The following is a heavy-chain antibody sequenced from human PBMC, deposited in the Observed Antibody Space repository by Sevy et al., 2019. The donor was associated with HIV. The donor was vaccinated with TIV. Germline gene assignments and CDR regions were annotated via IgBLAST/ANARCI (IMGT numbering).Heavy chain of an antibody. J-gene: IGHJ3*02. V-gene: IGHV1-69*06. CDR2: IIPIFGTV. CDR3: ASDYHYDNSGYLRPDDI. Sequence: ASVKVSCKASGGIFSSYAISWVRQAPGQGLEWMGGIIPIFGTVNYAQKFRGRVTITADKSTSTAYMELSSLRSEDTAVYYCASDYHYDNSGYLRPDDIWGQGTMVTVSS. CDR1: GGIFSSYA. D-gene: IGHD3-22*01.